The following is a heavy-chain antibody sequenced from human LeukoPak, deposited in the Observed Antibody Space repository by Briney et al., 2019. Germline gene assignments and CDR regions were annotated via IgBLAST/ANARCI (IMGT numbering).Heavy chain of an antibody. CDR1: GGSISSSSYY. Sequence: SETLSLTCTVSGGSISSSSYYWGWIRQPPGKGLEWIGSIYYSGSTYYNPSLKSRVTISVDTSKNQFSLKLSSVTAADTAVYYCAVSPGYQPSYFDYWGQGTLVTVSS. V-gene: IGHV4-39*07. D-gene: IGHD2-2*01. J-gene: IGHJ4*02. CDR3: AVSPGYQPSYFDY. CDR2: IYYSGST.